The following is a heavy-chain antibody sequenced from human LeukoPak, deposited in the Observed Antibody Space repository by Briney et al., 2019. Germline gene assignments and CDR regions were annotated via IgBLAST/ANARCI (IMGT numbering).Heavy chain of an antibody. CDR3: ARDTLFADIGPWYFDL. V-gene: IGHV1-69*13. Sequence: SVKVSCKASGGTFSSYAISWVRQAPGQGLEWMGGIIPIFGTANYAQKFQGRVTITADESTSTAYMELSSLRSEDTAVYCCARDTLFADIGPWYFDLWGRGTLVTVSS. D-gene: IGHD3-10*01. J-gene: IGHJ2*01. CDR1: GGTFSSYA. CDR2: IIPIFGTA.